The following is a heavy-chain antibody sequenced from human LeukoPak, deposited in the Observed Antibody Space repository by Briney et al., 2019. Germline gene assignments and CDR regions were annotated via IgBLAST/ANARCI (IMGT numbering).Heavy chain of an antibody. D-gene: IGHD3-22*01. V-gene: IGHV1-24*01. CDR2: FDPEDGET. Sequence: ASVKVSCKVSGYTLTELSIHWVRQAPGKGLEWMGGFDPEDGETIYAQKFQGRVTMTEDTSTDTASMELSSLRSEDTAVYYCATTIVIMNAIDFWGQGTLVTVSS. CDR3: ATTIVIMNAIDF. J-gene: IGHJ4*02. CDR1: GYTLTELS.